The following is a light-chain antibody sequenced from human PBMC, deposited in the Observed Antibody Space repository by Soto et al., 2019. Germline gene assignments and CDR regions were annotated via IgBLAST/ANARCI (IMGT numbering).Light chain of an antibody. V-gene: IGKV3-15*01. CDR1: QSVSSY. CDR2: DAS. Sequence: EIVLTQSPATLSLSPGERATLSCRASQSVSSYLAWYQQKPGQAPRLLIYDASTRATGSPDRFSASGSATEFSLTISSMQYEDFAVYYCQQYNDWPRTFGQGTKGGYQ. J-gene: IGKJ1*01. CDR3: QQYNDWPRT.